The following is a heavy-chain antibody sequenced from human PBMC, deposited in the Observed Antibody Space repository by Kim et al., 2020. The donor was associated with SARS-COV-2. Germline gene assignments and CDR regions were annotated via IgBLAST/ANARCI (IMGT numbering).Heavy chain of an antibody. CDR2: INTNTGKP. CDR1: GYTFTSYA. J-gene: IGHJ4*02. CDR3: ARVEDWGYCSGGSCYSIDY. Sequence: ASVKDSCKASGYTFTSYAMNWVRQASGQGLEWMGWINTNTGKPTYAQGFTGRFVFSLDTSVSTAYLQISSLKAEDTAVYYCARVEDWGYCSGGSCYSIDYWGQGTLVPVSS. D-gene: IGHD2-15*01. V-gene: IGHV7-4-1*02.